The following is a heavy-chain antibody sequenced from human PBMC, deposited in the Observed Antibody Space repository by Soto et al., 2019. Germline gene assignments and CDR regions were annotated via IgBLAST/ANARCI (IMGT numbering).Heavy chain of an antibody. CDR1: GGSISSGGYY. CDR2: IYYSGST. J-gene: IGHJ4*02. Sequence: SETLSLTWTVSGGSISSGGYYWSCIRQPPGKGLEWIGNIYYSGSTYFNPSLKSRVTISTHSSQNTLFLQMNSLRTEDTATYYCVRGRYGSEIHWGQGTKVTVSS. V-gene: IGHV4-30-4*02. CDR3: VRGRYGSEIH. D-gene: IGHD3-10*01.